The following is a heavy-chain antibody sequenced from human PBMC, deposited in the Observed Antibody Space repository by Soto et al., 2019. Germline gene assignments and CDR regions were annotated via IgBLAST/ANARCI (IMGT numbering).Heavy chain of an antibody. CDR1: GFTVTRYS. V-gene: IGHV3-21*01. CDR2: ISSTTNYI. J-gene: IGHJ4*02. Sequence: LRLSCAASGFTVTRYSMNWVRQAPGKGLEWVSSISSTTNYIYYADSMKGRFTVSRDNAKNSVYLEMNSLSAEDTALYYCARESEDLTSNFDYWGQGALVTVSS. CDR3: ARESEDLTSNFDY.